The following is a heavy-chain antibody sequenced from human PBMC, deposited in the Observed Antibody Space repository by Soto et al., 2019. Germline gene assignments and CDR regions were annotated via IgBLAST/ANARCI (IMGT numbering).Heavy chain of an antibody. CDR3: ARNGAIIAAADYGMDV. CDR1: GGSISSYY. Sequence: SETLSLTCTVSGGSISSYYWSWIRQPAGKGLEWIGRIYTSGSTNYNPSLKSRVTMSVDTSKNQFSLKLSSVTAADTAVYYCARNGAIIAAADYGMDVWGQGTTVTVS. D-gene: IGHD6-13*01. CDR2: IYTSGST. J-gene: IGHJ6*02. V-gene: IGHV4-4*07.